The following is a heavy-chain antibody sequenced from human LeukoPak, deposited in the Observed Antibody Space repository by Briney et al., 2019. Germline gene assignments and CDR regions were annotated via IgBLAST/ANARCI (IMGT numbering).Heavy chain of an antibody. V-gene: IGHV4-34*01. CDR3: ARGTLGYYYFDL. J-gene: IGHJ2*01. D-gene: IGHD3-10*01. CDR1: GGSFSGYY. Sequence: SETLSLTCAVSGGSFSGYYWSWIRQPPGKGLEWIGEMHHSGATSYKPSLRSRVTISGDPSENQFSLELSSVSAADTAVYYCARGTLGYYYFDLWGRGTLVTVSS. CDR2: MHHSGAT.